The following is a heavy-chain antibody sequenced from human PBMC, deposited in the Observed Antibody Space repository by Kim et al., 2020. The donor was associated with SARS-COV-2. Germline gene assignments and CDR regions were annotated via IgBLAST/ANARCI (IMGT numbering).Heavy chain of an antibody. CDR1: GGSISSGGYY. Sequence: TLSLTCTVSGGSISSGGYYWSWIRQHPGKGLEWIGYIYYSGSTYYNPSLKSRVTISVDTSKNQFSLKLSSVTAADTAVYYCARVFDRDSSGYYSIGFDYWGQGTLVTVSS. J-gene: IGHJ4*02. CDR3: ARVFDRDSSGYYSIGFDY. CDR2: IYYSGST. D-gene: IGHD3-22*01. V-gene: IGHV4-31*03.